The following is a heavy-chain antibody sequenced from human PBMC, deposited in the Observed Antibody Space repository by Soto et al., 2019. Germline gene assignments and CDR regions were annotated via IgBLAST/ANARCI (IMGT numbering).Heavy chain of an antibody. CDR3: TRDRGFGMDV. V-gene: IGHV4-31*03. Sequence: QVPLQESGPGLVKPSQTLSLPCNVSGGSISGGRYYWNWIRQHPRKGLEWIGNIYDNGITYYNPSLKSRVIISEDTSKNQFSLRLSSVTAADTAVYYCTRDRGFGMDVWGQGTTVTVSS. J-gene: IGHJ6*02. CDR1: GGSISGGRYY. CDR2: IYDNGIT.